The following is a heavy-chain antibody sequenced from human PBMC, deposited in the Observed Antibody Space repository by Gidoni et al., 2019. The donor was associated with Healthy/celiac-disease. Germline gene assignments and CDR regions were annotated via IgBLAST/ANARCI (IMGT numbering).Heavy chain of an antibody. D-gene: IGHD4-17*01. CDR3: ARGTVPTLRDYYGMDV. CDR1: GFTFSSYG. CDR2: LWYDGSNK. V-gene: IGHV3-33*01. J-gene: IGHJ6*02. Sequence: QVQLVESGGGVVQPGRSLRLPCAASGFTFSSYGMHWVRQAPGKGLEWVAVLWYDGSNKYYADSVKGRFTISRDNSKNTLYLQMNSLRAEDTAVYYCARGTVPTLRDYYGMDVWGQGTTVTVSS.